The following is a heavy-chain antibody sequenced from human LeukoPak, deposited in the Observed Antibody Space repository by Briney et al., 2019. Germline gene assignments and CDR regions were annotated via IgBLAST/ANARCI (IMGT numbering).Heavy chain of an antibody. CDR1: GGSISTYY. D-gene: IGHD6-13*01. CDR3: ARATYSRSWLHFDY. J-gene: IGHJ4*02. CDR2: IYYSGST. V-gene: IGHV4-59*13. Sequence: PSETLSLTCTVSGGSISTYYWTWIRQPPGKGLEWIGYIYYSGSTNYNPSLKSRVTISLDTSKNQFSLKLTSVTAADTAVYYCARATYSRSWLHFDYWGRGTLVTVSS.